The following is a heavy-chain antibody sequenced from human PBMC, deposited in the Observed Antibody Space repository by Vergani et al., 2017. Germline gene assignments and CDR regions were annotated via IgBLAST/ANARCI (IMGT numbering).Heavy chain of an antibody. V-gene: IGHV1-3*01. D-gene: IGHD2-2*01. CDR2: INAGNGNT. Sequence: QVQLVQSGAEVKKPGASVKVSCKASGYTFTSYAMHWVRQAPGQRLEWMGWINAGNGNTKYSQKFQGRVTITRDTSASTAYMELSSLRSEDTAVYYCAREAVGGLGDAFDIWGQGTMVTVSS. J-gene: IGHJ3*02. CDR1: GYTFTSYA. CDR3: AREAVGGLGDAFDI.